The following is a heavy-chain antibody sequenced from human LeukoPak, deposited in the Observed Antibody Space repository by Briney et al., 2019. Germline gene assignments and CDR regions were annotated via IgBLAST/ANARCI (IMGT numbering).Heavy chain of an antibody. Sequence: SETLSLTCTVSGGSISSSSYYWGWIRQPPGKGLEWIGSIYYSGSTYYNPSLKSRVTISVDTSKNQFSLKLSSVTAADTAVYYCASQAITMVRGLRFHWFDPWGQGTPVTVSS. CDR1: GGSISSSSYY. CDR2: IYYSGST. J-gene: IGHJ5*02. CDR3: ASQAITMVRGLRFHWFDP. D-gene: IGHD3-10*01. V-gene: IGHV4-39*07.